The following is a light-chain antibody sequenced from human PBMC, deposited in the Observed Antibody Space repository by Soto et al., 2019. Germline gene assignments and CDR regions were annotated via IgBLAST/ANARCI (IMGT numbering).Light chain of an antibody. CDR1: SSDVGGYNY. V-gene: IGLV2-14*01. CDR3: SSYTSSSTLG. Sequence: QSVLTQPASVSGSPGQSITISCTGTSSDVGGYNYVSWYQHHPGKAPKLMIYEVSNQPSGVSNRFSGSKSVNTASLTISGLQAEDEADYYCSSYTSSSTLGFGGGTKRTVL. CDR2: EVS. J-gene: IGLJ3*02.